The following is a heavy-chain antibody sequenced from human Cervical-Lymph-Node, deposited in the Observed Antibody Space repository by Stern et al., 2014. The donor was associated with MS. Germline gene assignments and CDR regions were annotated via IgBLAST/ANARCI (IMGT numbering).Heavy chain of an antibody. Sequence: MQLVESGAEVKKPGSSGKVSCQASGGTFNVYAINWLRQAPGQGLEWSGGIIPIFGTANYAQKFQGRVTITADESTRTSSMQLSSLRSNDTAVYYCARDGRHRDNYGLDVWGQGTTVIVSS. V-gene: IGHV1-69*01. J-gene: IGHJ6*02. CDR2: IIPIFGTA. CDR1: GGTFNVYA. D-gene: IGHD2-15*01. CDR3: ARDGRHRDNYGLDV.